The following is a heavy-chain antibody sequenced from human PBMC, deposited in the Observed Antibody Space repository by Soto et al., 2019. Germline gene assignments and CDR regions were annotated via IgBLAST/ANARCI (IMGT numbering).Heavy chain of an antibody. CDR2: INANSGVT. V-gene: IGHV1-2*02. Sequence: GASVKVSCKASRYTFTDYYVHWVRQSPGQGLEWMGWINANSGVTKFPQKFQGRVIMTRDTSISTVYMGLSRLTSDDTAVYYCARAGLTTLELATIYWGQGTQVTVSS. D-gene: IGHD5-12*01. CDR3: ARAGLTTLELATIY. J-gene: IGHJ4*02. CDR1: RYTFTDYY.